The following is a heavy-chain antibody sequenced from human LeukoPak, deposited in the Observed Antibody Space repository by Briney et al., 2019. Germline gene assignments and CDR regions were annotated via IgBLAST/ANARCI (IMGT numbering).Heavy chain of an antibody. J-gene: IGHJ4*02. CDR2: INHSGST. Sequence: SETLSLTCAVYGGSFSGYYWSWIRQPPGKGLEWIGEINHSGSTNYNPSLKSRVTISVDTSKNQFSLKLSSVTAADTAVYYCARRGSIFGVVPDYWGQGTLVTVSS. D-gene: IGHD3-3*01. CDR3: ARRGSIFGVVPDY. V-gene: IGHV4-34*01. CDR1: GGSFSGYY.